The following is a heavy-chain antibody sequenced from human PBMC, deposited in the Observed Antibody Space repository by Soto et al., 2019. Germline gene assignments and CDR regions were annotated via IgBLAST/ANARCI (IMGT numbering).Heavy chain of an antibody. CDR3: ARDLGFGESIPEFDY. Sequence: QVQLVESGGGVVQPGRSLRLSCAASRFTFSSYGMHWVRQAPGKGLEWVAVIWYDGSNKYYADSVKGRFTISRDNSKNTLYLQMNSLRAEDTAVYYCARDLGFGESIPEFDYWGQGTLVTVSS. V-gene: IGHV3-33*01. D-gene: IGHD3-16*01. CDR2: IWYDGSNK. J-gene: IGHJ4*02. CDR1: RFTFSSYG.